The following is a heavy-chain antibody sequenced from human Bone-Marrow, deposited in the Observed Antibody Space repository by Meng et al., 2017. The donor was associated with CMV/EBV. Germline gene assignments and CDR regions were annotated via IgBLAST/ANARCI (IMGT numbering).Heavy chain of an antibody. Sequence: ASVKVSCKASGYTFTSYGISWVRQAPGQGLEWMGWISAYNGNTNYAQKLQGRVTMTTDTSTSTAYMELRSLRSDDTAVYYCARGRYYDFWSGSSHYDYWGQRTLVTVSS. V-gene: IGHV1-18*01. CDR3: ARGRYYDFWSGSSHYDY. CDR2: ISAYNGNT. CDR1: GYTFTSYG. J-gene: IGHJ4*02. D-gene: IGHD3-3*01.